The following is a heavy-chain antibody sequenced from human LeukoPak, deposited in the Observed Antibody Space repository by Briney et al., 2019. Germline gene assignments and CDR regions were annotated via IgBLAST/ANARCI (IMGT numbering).Heavy chain of an antibody. CDR1: GGSIISYY. CDR2: IYYSGST. D-gene: IGHD5-24*01. J-gene: IGHJ4*02. CDR3: ARDSADGNDY. V-gene: IGHV4-59*01. Sequence: PSETLSLTCTVSGGSIISYYWSWIRQPPGKGLEWIGYIYYSGSTNYNPSLKSRVTISLDTSKSQFSLKLSSVTAADTAVYYCARDSADGNDYWGQGTLVTVSS.